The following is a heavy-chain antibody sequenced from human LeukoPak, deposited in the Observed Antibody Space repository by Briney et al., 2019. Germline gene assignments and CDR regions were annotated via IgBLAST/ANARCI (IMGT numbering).Heavy chain of an antibody. V-gene: IGHV3-43*02. J-gene: IGHJ4*02. D-gene: IGHD6-6*01. CDR3: AKDITWQLVPDY. Sequence: PGGSLRLSCAASGFTFDDYAMHWVRQAPGKGLEWVSLISGDGDSTYYADSVKGRFTISRDNSKNSLYLQMNSLRTEDTALYYCAKDITWQLVPDYWGQGTLVTVSS. CDR1: GFTFDDYA. CDR2: ISGDGDST.